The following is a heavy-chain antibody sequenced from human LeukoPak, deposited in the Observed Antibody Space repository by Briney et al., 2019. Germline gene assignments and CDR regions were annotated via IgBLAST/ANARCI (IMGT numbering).Heavy chain of an antibody. CDR2: INSDGSTT. D-gene: IGHD2-21*01. V-gene: IGHV3-74*01. Sequence: GGSLRLSCAASGFIFSAYWMHWVRQAPGKGLVWVARINSDGSTTTYADSVKGRFTISRDNAKNTLYLQMNSLRAEDTAVYYCAKANDMDVVGFDYWGQGTLVTVSS. CDR1: GFIFSAYW. J-gene: IGHJ4*02. CDR3: AKANDMDVVGFDY.